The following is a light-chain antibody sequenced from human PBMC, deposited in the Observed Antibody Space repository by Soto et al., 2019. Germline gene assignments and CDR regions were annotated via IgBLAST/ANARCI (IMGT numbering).Light chain of an antibody. CDR1: QDITWW. CDR2: GAS. CDR3: QQTNTFPLT. J-gene: IGKJ4*01. Sequence: DIQMTPSPSSVSGSVGDRVTITCRASQDITWWLAWYQQKPGKAPKLLIYGASSLQSGVPSRFSGSGSETDFTLTISSLQPEDSATYYCQQTNTFPLTFGGGTKVDIK. V-gene: IGKV1-12*01.